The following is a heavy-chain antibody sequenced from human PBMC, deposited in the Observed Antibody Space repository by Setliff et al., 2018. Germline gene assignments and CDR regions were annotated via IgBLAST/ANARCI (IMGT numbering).Heavy chain of an antibody. D-gene: IGHD3-3*01. Sequence: TSVKVSCKASGYTFTSYDINWVRQATGQGLEWMGWMNPNSGNTGYAQKFQGRVTMTRNTSISTAYMDLSSLRFEDTAVYYCARAQSWSGGPYYFDNWGQGTLVTVSS. CDR1: GYTFTSYD. CDR3: ARAQSWSGGPYYFDN. J-gene: IGHJ4*02. V-gene: IGHV1-8*02. CDR2: MNPNSGNT.